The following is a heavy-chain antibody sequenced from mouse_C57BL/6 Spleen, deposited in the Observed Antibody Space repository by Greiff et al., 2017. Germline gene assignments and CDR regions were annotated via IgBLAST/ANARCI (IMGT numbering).Heavy chain of an antibody. D-gene: IGHD1-2*01. CDR2: IDPSGSYT. Sequence: QVQLQQSGAELVMPGASVKLSCKASGYTFTSYWMHWVKQRPGQGLEWIGEIDPSGSYTNYNQKFKGKSTLTVDKSSSTAYMQLSSLPSEDSAVYYCGRPITTDWYFDVWGTGTTVTVSS. CDR3: GRPITTDWYFDV. V-gene: IGHV1-69*01. CDR1: GYTFTSYW. J-gene: IGHJ1*03.